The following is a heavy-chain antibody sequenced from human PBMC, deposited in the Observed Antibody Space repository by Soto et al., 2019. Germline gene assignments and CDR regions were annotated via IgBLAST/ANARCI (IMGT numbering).Heavy chain of an antibody. V-gene: IGHV6-1*01. CDR2: TYYRSKWYN. CDR3: ARDAFGHGIIWFGEAWNGMDV. Sequence: PSQTLSLTCAISGDSVSSNSAAWNWIRQSPSRGLEWLGRTYYRSKWYNDYAVSVKSRITINPDTSKNQFSLQLNSVTPEDTAVYYCARDAFGHGIIWFGEAWNGMDVWGQGTTVTVSS. J-gene: IGHJ6*02. D-gene: IGHD3-10*01. CDR1: GDSVSSNSAA.